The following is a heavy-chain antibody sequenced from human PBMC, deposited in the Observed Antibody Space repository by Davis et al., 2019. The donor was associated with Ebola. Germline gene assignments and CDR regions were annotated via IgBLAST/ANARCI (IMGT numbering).Heavy chain of an antibody. Sequence: PSETLSLTCTVSGGSISSYYWSWIRQPPGKGLEWIGYIYYSGSTNYNPSLKSRVTISVDTSKNQFSLKLSSVTAADTAVYYCARYGQWLAFDYWGQGTLVTVSS. CDR3: ARYGQWLAFDY. V-gene: IGHV4-59*01. J-gene: IGHJ4*02. CDR2: IYYSGST. D-gene: IGHD6-19*01. CDR1: GGSISSYY.